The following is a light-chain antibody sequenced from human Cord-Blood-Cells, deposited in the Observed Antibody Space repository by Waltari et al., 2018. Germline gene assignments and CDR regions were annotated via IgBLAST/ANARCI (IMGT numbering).Light chain of an antibody. V-gene: IGKV4-1*01. J-gene: IGKJ5*01. CDR3: QQYYSTPIT. CDR2: WAS. Sequence: EIVKTQSSDSPAVFLGERANINCKSSQSVLYSSNNKNVLAWYQQKPGQPPKLLIYWASTRESGVPDRFSGSGSGTDFTLTISSLQAEDVAVYYCQQYYSTPITFGQGTRLEIK. CDR1: QSVLYSSNNKNV.